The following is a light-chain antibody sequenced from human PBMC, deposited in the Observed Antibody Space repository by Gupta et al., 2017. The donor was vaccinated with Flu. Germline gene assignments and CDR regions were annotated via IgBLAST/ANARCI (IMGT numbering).Light chain of an antibody. CDR3: QQYGCSPPYI. CDR1: QSVSSSY. Sequence: EIVLTQSPGTLSLSPGERATLSCRASQSVSSSYLAWYQQKPCQAPRLLIYGASSRDTGIPDRFSGSGSGTDFTLTISRREPEDFAVYYCQQYGCSPPYIFGQGTKLEIK. CDR2: GAS. J-gene: IGKJ2*01. V-gene: IGKV3-20*01.